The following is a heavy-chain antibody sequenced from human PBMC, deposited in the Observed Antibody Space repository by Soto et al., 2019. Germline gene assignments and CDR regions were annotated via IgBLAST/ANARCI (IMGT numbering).Heavy chain of an antibody. Sequence: QVQLQQWGAGLLKPSETLSLTCAVYGGSFSGYYWSWIRQPPGKGLEWIGEINHGGGTNNNPSLKSRVAISVDTSKKQFSLKLRSATVADTAVYYCASISDHGGFDYWGQGTLVTVSS. CDR1: GGSFSGYY. J-gene: IGHJ4*02. CDR3: ASISDHGGFDY. D-gene: IGHD2-21*02. CDR2: INHGGGT. V-gene: IGHV4-34*01.